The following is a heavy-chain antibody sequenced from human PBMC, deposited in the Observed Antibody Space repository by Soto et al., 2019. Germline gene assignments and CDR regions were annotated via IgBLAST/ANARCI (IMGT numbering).Heavy chain of an antibody. D-gene: IGHD6-19*01. CDR1: GYTFPGNY. V-gene: IGHV3-7*03. CDR2: IKQDGSEK. J-gene: IGHJ6*02. CDR3: ARGKGAGPTSYYYYGMDV. Sequence: VQLVQSGAEVKKPGASVKVSCKASGYTFPGNYMHWVRQAPGKGLEWVANIKQDGSEKYYVDSVKGRFTISRDNAKNSLYLQMNSLRAEDTAVYYCARGKGAGPTSYYYYGMDVWGQGTTVTVSS.